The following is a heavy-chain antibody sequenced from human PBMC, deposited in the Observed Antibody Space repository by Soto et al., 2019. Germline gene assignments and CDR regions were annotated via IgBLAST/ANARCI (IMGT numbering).Heavy chain of an antibody. CDR1: GGTFSRYT. CDR2: IIPILDIP. J-gene: IGHJ6*02. CDR3: ASHFTGVLVLGASPPGGDNYGWDV. D-gene: IGHD2-8*02. Sequence: QVQLVQSGAEVKKPGSSVKVSCKASGGTFSRYTISWVRQAPGQGLEWMGRIIPILDIPNYAQNFQGRVTITADKSTSTAYLEVSSLRSGDTAVYYFASHFTGVLVLGASPPGGDNYGWDVWGQGTTVTVSS. V-gene: IGHV1-69*02.